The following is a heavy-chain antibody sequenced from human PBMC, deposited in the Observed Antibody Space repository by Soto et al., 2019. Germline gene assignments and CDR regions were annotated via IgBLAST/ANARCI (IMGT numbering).Heavy chain of an antibody. D-gene: IGHD3-3*01. CDR3: TRDFTWSEVY. CDR1: VFSYSNYA. Sequence: AWGALLVSCASYVFSYSNYAMNWVRQAPEKGLEWVAYISASSSSIYYADSVKGRFTISRDNAKNSLYLQMNSLRDEDTAVYYCTRDFTWSEVYWGQGVQVTVSS. CDR2: ISASSSSI. V-gene: IGHV3-48*02. J-gene: IGHJ4*02.